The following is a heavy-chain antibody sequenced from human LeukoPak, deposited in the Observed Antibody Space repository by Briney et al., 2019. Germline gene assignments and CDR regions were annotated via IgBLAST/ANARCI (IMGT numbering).Heavy chain of an antibody. D-gene: IGHD2-21*02. J-gene: IGHJ4*02. V-gene: IGHV1-8*01. CDR1: GYTFTSYD. CDR2: MNPNSGNT. Sequence: ASVKVSCTASGYTFTSYDINWVRQPTGQGLEWMGWMNPNSGNTGYAKKFQGRVTMTRNTSISTAYMELSSLRSEDTAVYYCARGRGAYCGGDCSYSDYWGQGTLVTVSS. CDR3: ARGRGAYCGGDCSYSDY.